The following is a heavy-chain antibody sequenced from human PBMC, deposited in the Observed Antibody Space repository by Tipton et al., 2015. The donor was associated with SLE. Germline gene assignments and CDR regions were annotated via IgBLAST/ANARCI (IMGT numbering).Heavy chain of an antibody. CDR3: SRVCSDDWDDQNFDF. J-gene: IGHJ4*02. V-gene: IGHV3-48*03. Sequence: SLRLSCAASGFTFSSYEMHWVRQAPGKGLEWISYISTSGTTRYYADSVKGRFTISRDNAKNSLYLQMNSLRAEDTALYYCSRVCSDDWDDQNFDFWSQGTLVTNSS. CDR2: ISTSGTTR. D-gene: IGHD2-21*01. CDR1: GFTFSSYE.